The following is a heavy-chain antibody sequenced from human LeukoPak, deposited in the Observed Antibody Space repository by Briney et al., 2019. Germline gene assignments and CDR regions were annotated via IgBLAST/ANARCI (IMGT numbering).Heavy chain of an antibody. CDR1: GGSISSYY. J-gene: IGHJ4*02. Sequence: SETLSLTCTVSGGSISSYYWSWIRQPPGKGLEWIGYIYYSGSTNHNPSLKSRVTISVDTSKNQFSLKLSSVTAADTAVYYCAREDKYQLLSLWGQGTLVTVSS. D-gene: IGHD2-2*01. CDR2: IYYSGST. V-gene: IGHV4-59*01. CDR3: AREDKYQLLSL.